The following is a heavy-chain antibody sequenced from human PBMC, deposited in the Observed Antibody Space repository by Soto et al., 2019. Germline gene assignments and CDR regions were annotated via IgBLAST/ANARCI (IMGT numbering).Heavy chain of an antibody. V-gene: IGHV4-59*01. CDR1: GGSIGSFY. CDR2: IYNGGST. CDR3: ARDLPPRDYFDF. J-gene: IGHJ4*02. Sequence: QVQLQESGPGLVEPSETLSLTCKVSGGSIGSFYWSWIRQSPGKGLEWIGYIYNGGSTTYNPSLTSRRSMSVDTSKNQFSLRLSSVTAADTAVYYCARDLPPRDYFDFWGQGTLFTVSS.